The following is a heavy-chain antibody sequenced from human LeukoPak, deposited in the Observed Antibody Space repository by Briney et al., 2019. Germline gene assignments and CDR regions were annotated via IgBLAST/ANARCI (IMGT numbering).Heavy chain of an antibody. Sequence: SVKVSCKASGGTFSSYAISWVRQAPGQGLEWMGGIIPIFGTANYAQKFQGRVTMTRDTSISTAYMELSRLRSDDTAVYYCARGLIRGNWFDPWGQGTLVTVSS. J-gene: IGHJ5*02. D-gene: IGHD2-21*01. CDR1: GGTFSSYA. CDR2: IIPIFGTA. V-gene: IGHV1-69*05. CDR3: ARGLIRGNWFDP.